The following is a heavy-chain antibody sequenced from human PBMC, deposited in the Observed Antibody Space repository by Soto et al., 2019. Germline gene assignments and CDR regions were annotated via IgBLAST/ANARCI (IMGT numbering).Heavy chain of an antibody. CDR2: INPNSGGT. CDR3: ARQQRGENGSGLDY. D-gene: IGHD3-10*01. CDR1: GYTFTGYY. Sequence: GASVKVSCKASGYTFTGYYMHWVRQAPGQGLEWMGWINPNSGGTNYAQKFQGRATMTRDTSISTAYMQLSRLRSDDTAVYYCARQQRGENGSGLDYWGQGTLVTVSS. V-gene: IGHV1-2*02. J-gene: IGHJ4*02.